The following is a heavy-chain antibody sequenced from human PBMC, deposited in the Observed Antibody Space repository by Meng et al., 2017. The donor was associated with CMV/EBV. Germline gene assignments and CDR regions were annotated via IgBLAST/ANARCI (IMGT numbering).Heavy chain of an antibody. V-gene: IGHV6-1*01. CDR3: ARVYSDYGEYYFDY. J-gene: IGHJ4*02. Sequence: SETLSLTCASSGDSVSSNSAAWNWIRQSPSRGLEWLGRTYYSSKWYNDYVVSVKSRITINPDTSMNQFLLQLNSVTPEDTAVYYCARVYSDYGEYYFDYWGQGTLVTVSS. CDR2: TYYSSKWYN. CDR1: GDSVSSNSAA. D-gene: IGHD5-12*01.